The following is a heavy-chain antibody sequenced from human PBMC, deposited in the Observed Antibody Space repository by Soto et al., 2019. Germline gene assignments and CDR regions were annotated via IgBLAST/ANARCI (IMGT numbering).Heavy chain of an antibody. Sequence: SETLSLTCTVSGGSISSYYWSWIRQPPGKGLEWIGYIYYSGSTNYNPSLKSRVTISVDASKNQFSLKLSSVTAADTAVYYCARGVERVAMPSGYWGQGTLGTVS. J-gene: IGHJ4*02. V-gene: IGHV4-59*01. CDR1: GGSISSYY. D-gene: IGHD2-2*01. CDR2: IYYSGST. CDR3: ARGVERVAMPSGY.